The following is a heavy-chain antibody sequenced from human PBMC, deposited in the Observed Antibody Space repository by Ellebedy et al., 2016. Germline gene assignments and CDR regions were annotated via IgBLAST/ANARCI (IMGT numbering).Heavy chain of an antibody. CDR1: GFAFSRFD. Sequence: GGSLRLSXVASGFAFSRFDIHWVRQAQGKGLEWVAAISNDGNDENYGASVKGRFSISRDNSKNRVYLQMSSLRLEDTAVYSCARVRSPDYSTNYDLDVWGQGITVTVSS. D-gene: IGHD3-22*01. CDR3: ARVRSPDYSTNYDLDV. CDR2: ISNDGNDE. V-gene: IGHV3-30*03. J-gene: IGHJ6*02.